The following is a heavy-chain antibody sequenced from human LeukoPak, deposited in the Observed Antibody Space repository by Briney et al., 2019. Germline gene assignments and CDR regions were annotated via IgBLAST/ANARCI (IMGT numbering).Heavy chain of an antibody. D-gene: IGHD6-13*01. CDR2: IKQDGSEK. V-gene: IGHV3-7*01. CDR3: ASVAAAGTWPYYYYYMDV. J-gene: IGHJ6*03. CDR1: GFTFSNYS. Sequence: GGSLRLSCAASGFTFSNYSMNWVRQAPGKGLEWVANIKQDGSEKYYVDSVKGRFTISRDNAKNSLYLQMNSLRAEDTAVYYCASVAAAGTWPYYYYYMDVWGKGTTVTISS.